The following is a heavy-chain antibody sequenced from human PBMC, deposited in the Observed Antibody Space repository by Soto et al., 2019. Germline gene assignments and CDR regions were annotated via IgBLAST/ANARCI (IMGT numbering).Heavy chain of an antibody. CDR2: INAGNGNT. V-gene: IGHV1-3*01. J-gene: IGHJ5*02. CDR3: GRVSGLNWFDP. CDR1: GYTFTSYA. Sequence: QVQLVQSGAEVKKPGASVKVSCKASGYTFTSYAMHWVRQAPGQRLEWMGWINAGNGNTKYSQKFQGRVTITRDTSASTAYMELSSLRSDDTAVYYCGRVSGLNWFDPWGQGTLVTVSS. D-gene: IGHD3-10*01.